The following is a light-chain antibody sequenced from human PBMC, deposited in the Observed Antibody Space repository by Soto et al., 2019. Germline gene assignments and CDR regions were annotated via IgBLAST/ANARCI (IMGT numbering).Light chain of an antibody. J-gene: IGKJ1*01. Sequence: DIQMTQSPSTLSASVGDRVTITCRASQSISSWLAWYQQKPGNAPKLLIYKASSLDSGVPSRLGGSGSGTDFTLTISSLQPDDFATYYCQHYNSYPLTFGQGTKVEIK. CDR3: QHYNSYPLT. CDR2: KAS. V-gene: IGKV1-5*03. CDR1: QSISSW.